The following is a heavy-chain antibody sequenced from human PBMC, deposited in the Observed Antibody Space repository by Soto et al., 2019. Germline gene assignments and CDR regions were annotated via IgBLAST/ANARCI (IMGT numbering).Heavy chain of an antibody. Sequence: QVRLVESGGGVVQPGRSLRLSCTASGFSFSSYAMYWFRQPPGKGLEWVAVMSHDGINKHYADSVKGRVTVSRDNSNQSLDLQLNSLRGEDTAMYYCARDMYSSDYFVKWFEPWGQGTLVTVSS. CDR1: GFSFSSYA. CDR2: MSHDGINK. J-gene: IGHJ5*02. V-gene: IGHV3-30-3*01. D-gene: IGHD6-19*01. CDR3: ARDMYSSDYFVKWFEP.